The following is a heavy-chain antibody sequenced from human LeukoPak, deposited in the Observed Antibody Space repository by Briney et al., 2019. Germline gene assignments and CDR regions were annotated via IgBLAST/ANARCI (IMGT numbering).Heavy chain of an antibody. J-gene: IGHJ6*02. CDR3: ARVGSSYYYYGMDV. CDR2: IYSSGST. Sequence: PSGTLSLTCTVSGGSISSYYWSWIRQPPGKGLEWIAYIYSSGSTNYNPSLKSRVTISVDTSKNQFSLKLSSVTAADTAVYYCARVGSSYYYYGMDVWGQGTTVTVSS. D-gene: IGHD2-2*01. CDR1: GGSISSYY. V-gene: IGHV4-59*12.